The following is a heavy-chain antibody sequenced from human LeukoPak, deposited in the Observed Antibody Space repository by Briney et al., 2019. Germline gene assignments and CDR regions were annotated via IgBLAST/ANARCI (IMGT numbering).Heavy chain of an antibody. V-gene: IGHV3-30*18. Sequence: PGGSLRLSCAASGFTFSSYGMHWVRQAPGKGLEWVAVISYDGSNKYYADSVKGRFTISRDNSKNTLYLQMDSLRAEDTAVYYCAKDRWDYYGSWSPLDYWGQGTLVTVSS. CDR1: GFTFSSYG. D-gene: IGHD3-10*01. CDR3: AKDRWDYYGSWSPLDY. CDR2: ISYDGSNK. J-gene: IGHJ4*02.